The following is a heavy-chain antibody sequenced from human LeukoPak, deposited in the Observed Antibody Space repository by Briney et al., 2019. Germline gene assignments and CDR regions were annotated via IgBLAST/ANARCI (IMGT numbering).Heavy chain of an antibody. CDR1: GGTFSSYA. V-gene: IGHV1-69*04. J-gene: IGHJ4*02. CDR3: ARAPYDYDSSGYHGPFDY. Sequence: SVKVSCKASGGTFSSYAINWVRQAPGQGLEWMGRFIPLLDIENHVQKFQGRVTITADESTSTAYMELSSLRSEDTAVYYCARAPYDYDSSGYHGPFDYWGQGTLVTVSS. D-gene: IGHD3-22*01. CDR2: FIPLLDIE.